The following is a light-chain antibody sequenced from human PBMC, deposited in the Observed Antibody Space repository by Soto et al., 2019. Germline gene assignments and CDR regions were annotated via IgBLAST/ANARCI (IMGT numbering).Light chain of an antibody. J-gene: IGKJ4*01. V-gene: IGKV3-11*01. CDR2: DAS. Sequence: EIVLTQSPATLSLSPGERATLSCRASQSVSSYLAWYQQKPGQAPRLLIYDASNRATGIPARFSGSGSGTDFTLTLSSLEPEDFAVYYCQQRSNLPLTFGGGTKVEIK. CDR1: QSVSSY. CDR3: QQRSNLPLT.